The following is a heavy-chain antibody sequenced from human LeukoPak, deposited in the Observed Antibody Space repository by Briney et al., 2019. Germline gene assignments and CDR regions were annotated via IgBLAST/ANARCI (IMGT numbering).Heavy chain of an antibody. D-gene: IGHD3-22*01. CDR2: ISAYNGNT. CDR3: ARDPLKNYYDSEARYPYYFDY. CDR1: GYTFSSYG. J-gene: IGHJ4*02. Sequence: GASVKVSCKASGYTFSSYGISWVRQAPGQGLEWMGWISAYNGNTNYAQKLQGRVTVTTDTSTSTAYMELSSLRSEDTAVYYCARDPLKNYYDSEARYPYYFDYWGQGTLVTVSS. V-gene: IGHV1-18*01.